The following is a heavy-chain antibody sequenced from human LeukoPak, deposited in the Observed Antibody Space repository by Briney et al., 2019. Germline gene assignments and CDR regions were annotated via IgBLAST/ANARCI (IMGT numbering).Heavy chain of an antibody. CDR1: GFTFDDYA. CDR3: AKAYYGYSGYDPSYYFDY. V-gene: IGHV3-9*01. J-gene: IGHJ4*02. D-gene: IGHD5-12*01. CDR2: ISWNSGSI. Sequence: GGSLRLSCAASGFTFDDYAMHWVRHAPGKGLEWDSGISWNSGSIGYADSVKGRFTISRDNAKNSLYLQMNSLRAEDTALYYCAKAYYGYSGYDPSYYFDYWGQGTLVTVSS.